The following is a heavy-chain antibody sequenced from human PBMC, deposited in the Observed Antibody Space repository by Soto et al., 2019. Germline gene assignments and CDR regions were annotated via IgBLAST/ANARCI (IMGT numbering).Heavy chain of an antibody. CDR3: VRSKGGYSYGTPFDY. V-gene: IGHV3-20*04. Sequence: GGSLRLSCAASGFTFDEYALTWVRQAPGKGLEWVAGINWNGGSKGYADSVKGRFTISRDNAKSSLYLQMNSLRPEDTALYYCVRSKGGYSYGTPFDYWGQGTLVTVSS. CDR2: INWNGGSK. D-gene: IGHD5-18*01. CDR1: GFTFDEYA. J-gene: IGHJ4*02.